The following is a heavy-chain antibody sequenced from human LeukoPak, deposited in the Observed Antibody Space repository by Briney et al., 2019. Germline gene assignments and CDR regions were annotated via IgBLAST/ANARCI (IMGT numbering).Heavy chain of an antibody. D-gene: IGHD4-17*01. V-gene: IGHV4-30-4*01. CDR2: IYYSGST. CDR1: GGSISSGDYY. CDR3: ASRDTTSYWYFDL. Sequence: PSQTLFLTCTVSGGSISSGDYYWSWIRQPPGKGLEWIGYIYYSGSTYYNPSLKSRVTISVDTSKNQFSLKLSSVTAADTAVYYCASRDTTSYWYFDLWGRGTLVTVSS. J-gene: IGHJ2*01.